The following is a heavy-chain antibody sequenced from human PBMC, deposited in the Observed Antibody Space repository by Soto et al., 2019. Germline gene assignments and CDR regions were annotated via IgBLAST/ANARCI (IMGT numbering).Heavy chain of an antibody. CDR3: ARSGRSHYYDSSGYYRPSAY. Sequence: ASVKVSCKASGYTFTGYYMHWVRQAPGQGLEWMGWINPNSGGTNYAQKFQGRVTMTRDTSISTAYMELSRLRSDDTAVYYCARSGRSHYYDSSGYYRPSAYWGQGTLVTVSS. CDR1: GYTFTGYY. J-gene: IGHJ4*02. V-gene: IGHV1-2*02. CDR2: INPNSGGT. D-gene: IGHD3-22*01.